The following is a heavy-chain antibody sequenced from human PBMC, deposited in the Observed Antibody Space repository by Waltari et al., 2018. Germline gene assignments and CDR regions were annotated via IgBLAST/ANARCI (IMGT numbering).Heavy chain of an antibody. CDR3: VKGMGATHRTQFDT. Sequence: GRSLRLSCEASGFTFDDYGMHWVRHFPGQGLEWVSGITWSGGSMDYADSVKGRFTVSRDNAKNCLFLEMNSLRAAETAFYYCVKGMGATHRTQFDTWGQGTLVTVSS. V-gene: IGHV3-9*01. CDR1: GFTFDDYG. J-gene: IGHJ4*02. CDR2: ITWSGGSM.